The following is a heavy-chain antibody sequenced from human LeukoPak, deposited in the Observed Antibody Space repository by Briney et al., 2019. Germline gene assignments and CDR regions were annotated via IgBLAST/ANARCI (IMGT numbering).Heavy chain of an antibody. D-gene: IGHD1-26*01. Sequence: GGSLALSCAASGFTFSSYGMHWVRQAPGKGLEGVAVIWYDGSNKYYADSVKGRFTISRDNSKNTLYLQMNSLRAEDAAVYYCAKEPRGSYSRDYYYYMDVWGKGTTVTVSS. CDR1: GFTFSSYG. CDR2: IWYDGSNK. J-gene: IGHJ6*03. CDR3: AKEPRGSYSRDYYYYMDV. V-gene: IGHV3-33*06.